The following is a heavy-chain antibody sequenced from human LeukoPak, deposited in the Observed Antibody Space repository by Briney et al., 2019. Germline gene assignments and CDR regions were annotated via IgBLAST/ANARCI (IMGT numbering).Heavy chain of an antibody. J-gene: IGHJ5*02. V-gene: IGHV4-30-2*01. CDR2: IYHSGST. CDR3: ARGPSRWFDP. CDR1: GGSISSGGYS. Sequence: SQTLSLTCAVSGGSISSGGYSWSWIRQPPGKGLEWIGYIYHSGSTYYNPSLKGRVTISVDRSKNQFSLKLSSVTAADTAVYYCARGPSRWFDPWGQGTLVTVSS.